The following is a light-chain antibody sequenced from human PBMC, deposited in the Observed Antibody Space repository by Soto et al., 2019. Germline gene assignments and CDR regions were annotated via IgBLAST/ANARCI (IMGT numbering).Light chain of an antibody. CDR1: TSDVGSYNL. CDR2: EVS. Sequence: QSALTQPASVSGSPGQSITISCTGTTSDVGSYNLVSWYQQHPGNAPKLMIYEVSQRPSGVSNRFSGSKSGNTASLTISGLQAEDEADYYCCSYAGSRYVFGTGTKVTVL. J-gene: IGLJ1*01. V-gene: IGLV2-23*02. CDR3: CSYAGSRYV.